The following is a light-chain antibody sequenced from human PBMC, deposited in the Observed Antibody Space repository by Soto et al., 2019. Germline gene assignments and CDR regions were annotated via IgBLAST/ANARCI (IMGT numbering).Light chain of an antibody. CDR3: QQYCSSPRT. CDR2: GAS. J-gene: IGKJ1*01. V-gene: IGKV3-20*01. CDR1: QSVSSNY. Sequence: EIVLTQSPGTLSLSPGERATLSCRASQSVSSNYLAWYQQKPGQAPKLLIYGASSGATGIPDRFSGSGSGTDFTLTISRLDPEDFAVYYCQQYCSSPRTVGQGTKVDSK.